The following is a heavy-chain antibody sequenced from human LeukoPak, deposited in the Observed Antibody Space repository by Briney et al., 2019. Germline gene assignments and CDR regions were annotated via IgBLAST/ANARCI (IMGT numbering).Heavy chain of an antibody. CDR3: ARNAGYSAYVWFDP. Sequence: GGSLRLSCAASGFTFSSYEMNWVRQAPGKGLEWVSYISSSGSTIYYADSVKGRFTISRDNAKNSLYLQMNSLRAEDTAVYYCARNAGYSAYVWFDPWGQGTLVTVSS. CDR1: GFTFSSYE. J-gene: IGHJ5*02. V-gene: IGHV3-48*03. CDR2: ISSSGSTI. D-gene: IGHD5-12*01.